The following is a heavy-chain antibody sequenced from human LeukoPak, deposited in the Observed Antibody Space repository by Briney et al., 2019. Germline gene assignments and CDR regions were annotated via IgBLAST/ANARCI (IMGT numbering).Heavy chain of an antibody. CDR2: ISYDGSNK. D-gene: IGHD3-3*01. CDR1: GFTFSSYG. CDR3: AKEGYDFWSGYYLYYYYGMDV. J-gene: IGHJ6*02. Sequence: GRSLRLSCAASGFTFSSYGMHWVRQAPGKGLEWVAVISYDGSNKYYADSVKGRFTISRDNSKNTLYLQMNSLRAEDTAVYYCAKEGYDFWSGYYLYYYYGMDVWGQGTTVTVSS. V-gene: IGHV3-30*18.